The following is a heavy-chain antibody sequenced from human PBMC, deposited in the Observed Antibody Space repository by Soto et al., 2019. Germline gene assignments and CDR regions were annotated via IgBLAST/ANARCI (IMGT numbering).Heavy chain of an antibody. CDR2: ISYDGSNK. CDR1: GFTFSSYG. CDR3: AKDFSHVEDTAMVPDY. Sequence: QVQLVESGGGVVQPGRSLRLSCAASGFTFSSYGMHWVRQAPGKGLEWVAVISYDGSNKYYADSVKGRFTISRDNSKNTRYLQMNSLRAEDTAVYYCAKDFSHVEDTAMVPDYWGQGTLVTVSS. V-gene: IGHV3-30*18. J-gene: IGHJ4*02. D-gene: IGHD5-18*01.